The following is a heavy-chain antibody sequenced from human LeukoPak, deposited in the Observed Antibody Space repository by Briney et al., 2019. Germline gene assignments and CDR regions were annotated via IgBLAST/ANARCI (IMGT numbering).Heavy chain of an antibody. J-gene: IGHJ4*02. CDR3: ARVAYDFDYFDY. Sequence: SETLSLTCSVSGGSIRSYYWSWIRHPAGKGLEWIGRIYPSGSTSYNPSLKSRVTMSVDMSKNQFSLRLNSVTAADTAVYYCARVAYDFDYFDYRGQGTLVTVSS. V-gene: IGHV4-4*07. CDR1: GGSIRSYY. CDR2: IYPSGST. D-gene: IGHD3-3*01.